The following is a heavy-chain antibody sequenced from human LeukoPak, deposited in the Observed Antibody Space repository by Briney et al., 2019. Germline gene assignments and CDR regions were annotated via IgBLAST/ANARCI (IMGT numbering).Heavy chain of an antibody. CDR2: IKPDGSEK. D-gene: IGHD5-18*01. Sequence: GGSLRLSCAASGFTFSSYWMNWVRQAPGKGLEWVANIKPDGSEKYYLDSVKGRFTISRDNAKNSLYLQMNSLTAEDTAVYYCARRGKDTAMAPPDYWGQGTLVTVSS. CDR3: ARRGKDTAMAPPDY. CDR1: GFTFSSYW. V-gene: IGHV3-7*05. J-gene: IGHJ4*02.